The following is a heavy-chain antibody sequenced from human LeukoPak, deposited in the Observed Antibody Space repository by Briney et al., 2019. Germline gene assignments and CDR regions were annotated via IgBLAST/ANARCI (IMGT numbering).Heavy chain of an antibody. CDR1: GYTFTGYY. V-gene: IGHV1-2*02. D-gene: IGHD3-10*01. CDR2: INPNSGGT. CDR3: ARYRGRRTMVRDPGRAFDI. J-gene: IGHJ3*02. Sequence: ASVKVSCKASGYTFTGYYMHWVRQAPGQGLEWMGWINPNSGGTNYAQKFQGRVTMTRDTSISTAYMELSRLSSDDTAVYYCARYRGRRTMVRDPGRAFDIWGQGTMVTVSS.